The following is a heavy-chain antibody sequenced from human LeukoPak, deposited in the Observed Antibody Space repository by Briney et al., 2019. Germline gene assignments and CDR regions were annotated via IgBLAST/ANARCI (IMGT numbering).Heavy chain of an antibody. Sequence: PGGSLRLSCAASGFSFSSYEMNWVRQAPGKGLEWVSYISSSGSTIYYADSVKGRFTISRDNAKNSLYLQMNSLRAEDTAVYYCARVGEAAGYYYYYYYMDVWGKGTTVTISS. D-gene: IGHD6-13*01. CDR3: ARVGEAAGYYYYYYYMDV. J-gene: IGHJ6*03. V-gene: IGHV3-48*03. CDR2: ISSSGSTI. CDR1: GFSFSSYE.